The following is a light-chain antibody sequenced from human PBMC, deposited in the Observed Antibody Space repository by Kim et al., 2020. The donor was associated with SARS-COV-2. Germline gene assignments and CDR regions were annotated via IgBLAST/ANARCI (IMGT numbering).Light chain of an antibody. CDR3: MQATHFPWT. Sequence: PVSISCTSSESVVHSNGNIYMSWFQQRPGQPPRLLIYRVSDRVSGVPDRFSGSGAGSHFTLTIRRVEAEDVAVYYCMQATHFPWTFGQGTKVDIK. V-gene: IGKV2-24*01. CDR1: ESVVHSNGNIY. CDR2: RVS. J-gene: IGKJ1*01.